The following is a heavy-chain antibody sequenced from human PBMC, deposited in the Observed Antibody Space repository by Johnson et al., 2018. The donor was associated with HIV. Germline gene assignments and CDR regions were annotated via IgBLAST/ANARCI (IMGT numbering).Heavy chain of an antibody. J-gene: IGHJ3*02. Sequence: EMQLVESGGGLIQPGESLILSCAASRFTVSSNYMSWVSQAPGKGLEWVSVIYSGGRTYYADSVKGRFTICRDNSKNTLYLQMNSLRAEDTAVYYCARDRDGQQWRSAFDIWGQGTMVTVSS. CDR2: IYSGGRT. CDR3: ARDRDGQQWRSAFDI. CDR1: RFTVSSNY. D-gene: IGHD6-19*01. V-gene: IGHV3-53*01.